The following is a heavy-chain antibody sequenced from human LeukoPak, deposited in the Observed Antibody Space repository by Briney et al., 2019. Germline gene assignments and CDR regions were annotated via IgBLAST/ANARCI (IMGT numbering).Heavy chain of an antibody. CDR2: IYYSGST. CDR1: GGSISSHY. Sequence: SSETLSLTCTVSGGSISSHYWSWIRQPPGKGLEWIGYIYYSGSTNYNPSLKSRVTISVDTSKNQFSLKLSSVTAADTAVYYCARGLTEYYDFWSGYYTAASFYFDYWGQGTLVTVSS. V-gene: IGHV4-59*11. D-gene: IGHD3-3*01. CDR3: ARGLTEYYDFWSGYYTAASFYFDY. J-gene: IGHJ4*02.